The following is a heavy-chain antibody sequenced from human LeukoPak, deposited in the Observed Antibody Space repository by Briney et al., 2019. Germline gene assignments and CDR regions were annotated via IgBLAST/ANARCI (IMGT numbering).Heavy chain of an antibody. CDR3: AKDMWPRLTYGDYGKYFDY. CDR2: ISWDGGST. D-gene: IGHD4-17*01. V-gene: IGHV3-43D*03. J-gene: IGHJ4*02. Sequence: GGSLRLSCAASGFTFDDYAMHWVRQAPGKCLEWVSIISWDGGSTYYADSVKGRFTISRDNSKNSLYLQMNSLRAEDTALYYCAKDMWPRLTYGDYGKYFDYWGQGTLVTVSS. CDR1: GFTFDDYA.